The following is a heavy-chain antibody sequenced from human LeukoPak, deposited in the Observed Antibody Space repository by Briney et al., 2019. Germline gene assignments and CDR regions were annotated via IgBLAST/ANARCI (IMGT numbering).Heavy chain of an antibody. V-gene: IGHV3-7*01. CDR3: ARATYYYDSSGYYYAGQDAFDI. CDR2: IKQDGSEK. CDR1: GFTFSSYR. Sequence: GGSLRLSCAASGFTFSSYRMSWVRQAPGKGLEWVANIKQDGSEKYYVDSVKGRFTISRDNAKNSLYLQMNSLRAEDTAVYYCARATYYYDSSGYYYAGQDAFDIWGQGTMVTVSS. D-gene: IGHD3-22*01. J-gene: IGHJ3*02.